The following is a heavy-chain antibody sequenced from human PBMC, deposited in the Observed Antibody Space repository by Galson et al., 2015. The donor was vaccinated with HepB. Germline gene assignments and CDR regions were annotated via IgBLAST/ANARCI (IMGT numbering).Heavy chain of an antibody. CDR3: ARRTIEAGFDY. CDR2: ISYDGSNK. Sequence: SLRLSCAASGFTFSSYAMHWVRQAPGKGLEWVAVISYDGSNKYYADSVKGRFTISRDNSKNTLYLQMNSLRAEDTAVYYCARRTIEAGFDYWGQGTLVTVSS. CDR1: GFTFSSYA. J-gene: IGHJ4*02. V-gene: IGHV3-30-3*01. D-gene: IGHD3-3*01.